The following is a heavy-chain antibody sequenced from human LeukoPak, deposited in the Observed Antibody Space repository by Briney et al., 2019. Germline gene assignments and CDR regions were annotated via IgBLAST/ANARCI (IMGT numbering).Heavy chain of an antibody. CDR3: AKDDNYYGSGSYQDY. CDR1: GFTFSSYA. V-gene: IGHV3-23*01. D-gene: IGHD3-10*01. Sequence: GGSLRLSCAASGFTFSSYAMSWVRQAPGKGLEWVSAISGSGGSTYYADSVKGRFTISRDNSKNTLYLQMNGLRAEDTAVYYCAKDDNYYGSGSYQDYWGQGTLVTVSS. CDR2: ISGSGGST. J-gene: IGHJ4*02.